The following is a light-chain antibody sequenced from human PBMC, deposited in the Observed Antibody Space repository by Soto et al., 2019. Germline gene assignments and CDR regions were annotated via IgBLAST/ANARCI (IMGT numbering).Light chain of an antibody. CDR1: SGSIASDY. V-gene: IGLV6-57*04. J-gene: IGLJ2*01. Sequence: NFMLTQPRSVSESPGKAVTISCTRSSGSIASDYVHWYQQRPGSAPTTLIYDNNLRPSGVPDRFSGSIDSSSNSASLTISGLKSEDEADYYCQSYDDPKIFGGGTKVTVL. CDR3: QSYDDPKI. CDR2: DNN.